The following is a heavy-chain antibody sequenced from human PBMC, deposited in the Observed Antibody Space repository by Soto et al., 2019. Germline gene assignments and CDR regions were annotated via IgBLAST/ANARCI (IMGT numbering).Heavy chain of an antibody. D-gene: IGHD3-10*01. J-gene: IGHJ5*02. V-gene: IGHV1-8*01. Sequence: QVQLVQSGAEVKKPGASVKVSCKASGFTFSTNDINWVRQATGQGLQWMGWMNANVDATDSPQEFKGRVTMTWNASISTAYMELSNLKSDDTAVYYCAREVVDGSSLWLDPWGQGILVTVSS. CDR1: GFTFSTND. CDR3: AREVVDGSSLWLDP. CDR2: MNANVDAT.